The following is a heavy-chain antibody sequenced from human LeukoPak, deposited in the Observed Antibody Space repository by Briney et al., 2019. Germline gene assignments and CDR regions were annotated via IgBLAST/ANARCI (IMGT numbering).Heavy chain of an antibody. J-gene: IGHJ4*02. CDR2: IIPIFGTT. V-gene: IGHV1-69*13. Sequence: ASVKVSCKASGGTFSSYAISWVRQAPGQGLEWMGGIIPIFGTTNYAQKLQGRVTITADESTSTAYMGLSSLRSEDTAVYYCALLATTVVTRFDYWGQGTLVTVSS. CDR1: GGTFSSYA. CDR3: ALLATTVVTRFDY. D-gene: IGHD4-23*01.